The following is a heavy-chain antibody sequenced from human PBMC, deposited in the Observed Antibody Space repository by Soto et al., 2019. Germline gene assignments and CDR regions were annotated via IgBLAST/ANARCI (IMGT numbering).Heavy chain of an antibody. CDR3: ARGSWDDVSGHYYMDV. Sequence: SHTLSLTCDISGDGASSHSARWHWHRPPPSRGLEWLGRTYYRSKWYNNYAVSVKSRITINPDTSKNQFSLQLNSVTPEDTAVYYCARGSWDDVSGHYYMDVWGKGTTVTVSS. D-gene: IGHD1-1*01. V-gene: IGHV6-1*01. J-gene: IGHJ6*03. CDR2: TYYRSKWYN. CDR1: GDGASSHSAR.